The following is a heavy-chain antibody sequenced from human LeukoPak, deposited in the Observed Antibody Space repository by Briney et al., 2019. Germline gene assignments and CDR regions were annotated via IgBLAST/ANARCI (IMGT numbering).Heavy chain of an antibody. CDR1: GGSISSGGYY. CDR2: IYYSGST. D-gene: IGHD2-15*01. CDR3: AREGSRVFGGSGWFDP. J-gene: IGHJ5*02. Sequence: PSQTLSLTCTVSGGSISSGGYYWSWIRQHPGKGLEWIGYIYYSGSTYYNPSLKSRVTISVDTSKNQFSLKLSSVTAADTAVYYCAREGSRVFGGSGWFDPWGQGTLVTVSS. V-gene: IGHV4-31*03.